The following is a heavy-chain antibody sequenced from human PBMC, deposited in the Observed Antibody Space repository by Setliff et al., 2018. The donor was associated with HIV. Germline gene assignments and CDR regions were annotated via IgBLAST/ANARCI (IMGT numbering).Heavy chain of an antibody. CDR2: INHSGST. J-gene: IGHJ3*02. CDR3: ARPTDPGYCSGGSCSLDI. D-gene: IGHD2-15*01. Sequence: KPSETLSLTCAVYGGSFSGYYWSWIRQPPGKGLEWIGEINHSGSTNYNPSLRSRVTISVDTSKNQFSLKLSSVTAADTAVYYCARPTDPGYCSGGSCSLDIWGQGTMVTVSS. CDR1: GGSFSGYY. V-gene: IGHV4-34*01.